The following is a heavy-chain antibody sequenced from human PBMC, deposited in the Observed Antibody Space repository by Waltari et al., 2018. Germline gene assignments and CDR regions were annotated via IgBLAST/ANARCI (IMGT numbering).Heavy chain of an antibody. Sequence: QVQLQESGPRLVKPSQTLSLTCPVSGGSTSSGVYYWSCIRQPPGKGLEWTGSTHASGSTYYYPSLKSRVTISVDTSKNQFSLKLSSVTAADTAVYYCARETYGSGSYDWFDPWGQGTLVTVSS. CDR2: THASGST. D-gene: IGHD3-10*01. CDR1: GGSTSSGVYY. J-gene: IGHJ5*02. V-gene: IGHV4-31*03. CDR3: ARETYGSGSYDWFDP.